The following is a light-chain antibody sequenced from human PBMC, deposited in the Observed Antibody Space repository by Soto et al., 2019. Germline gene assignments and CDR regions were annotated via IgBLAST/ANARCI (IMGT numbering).Light chain of an antibody. V-gene: IGLV1-44*01. CDR3: AAWDDSLNVVV. Sequence: QSVLTKPPSSSGTPVQRVTISCSGSSSNIGSNTVNWYQQLPGTAPKLLIYSNNQRPSGVPDRFSGSKSGTSASLAISGLQSEDEADYYCAAWDDSLNVVVFGGGTQLTVL. CDR1: SSNIGSNT. J-gene: IGLJ2*01. CDR2: SNN.